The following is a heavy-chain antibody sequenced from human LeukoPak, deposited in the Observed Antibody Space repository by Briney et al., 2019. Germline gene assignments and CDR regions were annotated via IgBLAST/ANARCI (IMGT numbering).Heavy chain of an antibody. CDR3: ARAVYRAATYYYYYYMDV. CDR2: VYYSGST. J-gene: IGHJ6*03. D-gene: IGHD2-15*01. V-gene: IGHV4-30-4*08. Sequence: KPSQTLSLTCTVSGGSISSGDYYWGWIRQPPGKGLEWIGYVYYSGSTYYNPSLKSRVTISVATSKNQSSLKLSSVTAADTAVYYCARAVYRAATYYYYYYMDVWGKGTTVTVSS. CDR1: GGSISSGDYY.